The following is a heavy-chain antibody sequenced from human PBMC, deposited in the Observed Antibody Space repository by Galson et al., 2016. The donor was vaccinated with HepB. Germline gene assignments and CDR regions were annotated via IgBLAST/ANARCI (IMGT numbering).Heavy chain of an antibody. J-gene: IGHJ4*02. Sequence: FLRLSCAASGFIFNSHAMNWVRQAPGKGLEWVAVISYDGSNEYYADSVKGRFTISRDNSKNTLYLHMNSLRAEDTAVYYCARDRRGGSNTLDYWGQGTLVTVSS. CDR2: ISYDGSNE. D-gene: IGHD1-26*01. CDR1: GFIFNSHA. V-gene: IGHV3-30-3*01. CDR3: ARDRRGGSNTLDY.